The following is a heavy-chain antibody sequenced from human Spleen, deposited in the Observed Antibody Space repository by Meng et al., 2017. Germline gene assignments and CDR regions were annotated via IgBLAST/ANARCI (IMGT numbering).Heavy chain of an antibody. Sequence: GTLKISCAASGFTFSNYAMTWVRQAPGKGLEWVSAISGSGGSTYYADSVKGRFTISRHNSKNTLYLQVNSLRAEDTALYYCAKYSYGLGDYFDYWGQGALVTVSS. CDR1: GFTFSNYA. V-gene: IGHV3-23*01. J-gene: IGHJ4*02. CDR2: ISGSGGST. CDR3: AKYSYGLGDYFDY. D-gene: IGHD3-10*01.